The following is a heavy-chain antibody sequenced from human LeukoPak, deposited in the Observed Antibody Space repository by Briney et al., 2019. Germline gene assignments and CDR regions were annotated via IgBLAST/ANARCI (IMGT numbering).Heavy chain of an antibody. CDR3: ARVGRCSSTSCFLSMGWFDP. CDR1: GGTFSSYA. J-gene: IGHJ5*02. D-gene: IGHD2-2*01. V-gene: IGHV1-69*05. CDR2: IIPIFGTA. Sequence: ASVKVSCKASGGTFSSYAISWVRQAPGQGLEWMGGIIPIFGTANYAQKFQGRVTITTEESTSTAYMELSSLRSEDTAVYYCARVGRCSSTSCFLSMGWFDPWGQGTLVTVSS.